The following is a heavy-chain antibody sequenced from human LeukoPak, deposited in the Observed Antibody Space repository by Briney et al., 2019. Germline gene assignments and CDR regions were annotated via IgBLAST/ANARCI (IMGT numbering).Heavy chain of an antibody. CDR1: GFTFSSSA. Sequence: PGGSLRLSCAASGFTFSSSAMSWVRQAPGKGLEWVSAISGSGGSTYYADSVKGRFTISRDNSKNTLYLQMNSLRAEDTAVYYCAKENIVVVVAQEYYFDYWGQGTLVTVSS. V-gene: IGHV3-23*01. CDR3: AKENIVVVVAQEYYFDY. J-gene: IGHJ4*02. D-gene: IGHD2-15*01. CDR2: ISGSGGST.